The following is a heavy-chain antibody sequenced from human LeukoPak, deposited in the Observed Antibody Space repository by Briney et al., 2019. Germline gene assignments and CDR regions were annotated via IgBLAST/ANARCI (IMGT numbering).Heavy chain of an antibody. D-gene: IGHD3-10*01. Sequence: PSETLSLTCTVSGGSISSTYYWGWIRQPPGKGLEWIGNIYYSGSPHYDPSLRSRVTISVDTSKNQFSLKLSSVTAADTAVYYCARGILWFGELYYFDYWGQGTLVTVSS. CDR3: ARGILWFGELYYFDY. V-gene: IGHV4-39*07. J-gene: IGHJ4*02. CDR2: IYYSGSP. CDR1: GGSISSTYY.